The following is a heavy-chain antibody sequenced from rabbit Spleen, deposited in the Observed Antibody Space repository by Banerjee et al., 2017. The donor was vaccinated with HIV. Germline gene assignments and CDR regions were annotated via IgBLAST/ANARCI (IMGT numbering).Heavy chain of an antibody. CDR2: IDTGSSGFT. CDR1: GVSFSSSSY. V-gene: IGHV1S45*01. J-gene: IGHJ6*01. D-gene: IGHD1-1*01. CDR3: ARDTSSSFSSYGMDL. Sequence: QEQLGESGGGLVKPGASLTLTCTASGVSFSSSSYMCWVRQAPGKGLEWIACIDTGSSGFTYFATWAKGRFTCSKTSSTTVTLQMTRLTAADTATYFCARDTSSSFSSYGMDLWGPGTLVTVS.